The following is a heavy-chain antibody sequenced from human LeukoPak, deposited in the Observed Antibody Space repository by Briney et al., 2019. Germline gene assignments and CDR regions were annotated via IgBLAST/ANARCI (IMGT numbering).Heavy chain of an antibody. D-gene: IGHD1-26*01. J-gene: IGHJ4*02. V-gene: IGHV3-7*01. CDR3: ARDLAVVGAPGFDY. CDR1: GFTFSSYW. Sequence: GGSLRLSCAASGFTFSSYWMSWVRQAPGKGLEWVANIKQDGSEKYYVDSVKGRLTISRDNAKNSLYLQMNSLRAEDTAVYYCARDLAVVGAPGFDYWSQGTLVTVSS. CDR2: IKQDGSEK.